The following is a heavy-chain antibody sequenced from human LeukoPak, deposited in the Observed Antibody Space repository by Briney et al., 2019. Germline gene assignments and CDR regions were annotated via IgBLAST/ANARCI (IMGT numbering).Heavy chain of an antibody. CDR1: GFTVSSNY. V-gene: IGHV3-53*01. J-gene: IGHJ4*02. CDR2: IYSGGST. CDR3: ARSPVQCFAGRWFFTY. D-gene: IGHD4-23*01. Sequence: GGSLRLSCAAAGFTVSSNYMSWVRQAPGKGLEWVSVIYSGGSTYFADFVKGRFTISRANSKNTLYLKMKGLRAEDTAVYYCARSPVQCFAGRWFFTYWGRGTLVTVSS.